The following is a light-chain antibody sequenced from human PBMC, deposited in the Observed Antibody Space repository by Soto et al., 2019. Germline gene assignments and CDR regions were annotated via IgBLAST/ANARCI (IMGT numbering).Light chain of an antibody. J-gene: IGKJ1*01. CDR3: QKSYSTPWK. V-gene: IGKV1-39*01. CDR1: QSISSY. Sequence: MTQSPSSLSASVGDRVTITCRASQSISSYLNWYQQKPGKAPKLLIYAASSLQSGVPSRFSGSGSGTDFTLTISSLQPEDFATYYCQKSYSTPWKCGQGTTGAIK. CDR2: AAS.